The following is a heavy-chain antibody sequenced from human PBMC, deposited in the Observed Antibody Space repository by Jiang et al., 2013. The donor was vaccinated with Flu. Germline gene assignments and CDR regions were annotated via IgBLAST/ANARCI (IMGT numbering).Heavy chain of an antibody. CDR2: LSWDSGNI. V-gene: IGHV3-9*01. J-gene: IGHJ4*02. CDR3: AKSSDGGIAAPGAYFDS. Sequence: VQLLESGGGLTQPGTSLRLSCAASGFSFDDYAMHWVRQVPGKGLEWVSGLSWDSGNIAYANSVKGRFTISRDNAKNSLFLQLNGLRVEDTALYYCAKSSDGGIAAPGAYFDSWGQGTLVSVSS. CDR1: GFSFDDYA. D-gene: IGHD6-13*01.